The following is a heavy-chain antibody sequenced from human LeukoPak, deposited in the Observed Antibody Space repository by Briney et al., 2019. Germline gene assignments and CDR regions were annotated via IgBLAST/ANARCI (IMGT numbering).Heavy chain of an antibody. J-gene: IGHJ3*02. CDR3: ARVIWQQLAPFDI. V-gene: IGHV4-34*01. CDR1: GGSFSGYY. D-gene: IGHD6-13*01. Sequence: PSETLSLTCAVYGGSFSGYYWSWVRQPPGKGLEWIGEINHSGSTNYNPSLKSRVTISVDTSKNQFSLQLNSVTPEDTAVYYCARVIWQQLAPFDIWGQGTMVTVSS. CDR2: INHSGST.